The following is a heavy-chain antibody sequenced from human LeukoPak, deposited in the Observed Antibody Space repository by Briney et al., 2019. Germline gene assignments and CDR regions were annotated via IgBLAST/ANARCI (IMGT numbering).Heavy chain of an antibody. CDR3: ASRYGGSYYSLDY. D-gene: IGHD1-26*01. Sequence: GRSLRLSCAASGFTFSSYAMHWVRQAPGKGLEWVAVISYDGSNKYYADSVKGRFTISRDNSKNTLYLQMNSLRAEDTAVYYCASRYGGSYYSLDYWGQGTLVTVSS. V-gene: IGHV3-30*04. J-gene: IGHJ4*02. CDR2: ISYDGSNK. CDR1: GFTFSSYA.